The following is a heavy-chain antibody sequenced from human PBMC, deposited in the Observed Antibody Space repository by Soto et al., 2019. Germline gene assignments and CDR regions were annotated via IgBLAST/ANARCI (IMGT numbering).Heavy chain of an antibody. CDR1: GYTFSNYG. J-gene: IGHJ4*02. CDR3: ARARSVWGSYRSSFDW. CDR2: ISLYSDGT. D-gene: IGHD3-16*02. Sequence: QVQLVQSGGEVKRPGASVKVSCKTSGYTFSNYGITWVRQAPGQPLEWLGWISLYSDGTNYAQKLQGRDSMTTDTSTTTAYMELRSLRSDDTAVYYCARARSVWGSYRSSFDWLGQGTLVTVSS. V-gene: IGHV1-18*01.